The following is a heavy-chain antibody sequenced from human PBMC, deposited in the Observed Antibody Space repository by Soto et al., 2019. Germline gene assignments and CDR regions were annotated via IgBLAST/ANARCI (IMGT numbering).Heavy chain of an antibody. CDR2: IYWDDDK. J-gene: IGHJ4*02. CDR3: AHCETYYDYIWGSYLQRYYFDY. Sequence: SGPTLVKPTQTLTLTCTFSGFSLSTSGVGVGWIRQPPGKALEWLALIYWDDDKRYSPSLKSRLTITKDTSKNQVVLTMTNMDPVDTATYYCAHCETYYDYIWGSYLQRYYFDYWGQGTLVTVSS. V-gene: IGHV2-5*02. CDR1: GFSLSTSGVG. D-gene: IGHD3-16*02.